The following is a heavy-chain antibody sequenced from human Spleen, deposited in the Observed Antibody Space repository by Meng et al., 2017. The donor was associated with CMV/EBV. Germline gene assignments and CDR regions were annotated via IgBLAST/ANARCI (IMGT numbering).Heavy chain of an antibody. Sequence: SETLSLTCAVSGGSMSGDYWSWIRQPPGKGLEWIGYVLYTGSTIYNSSLKSRFTISIDTSKNHFSLKLNSLTAADTAVYYGGRGGGVGFGELFYGMDVWGQGTTVTVSS. D-gene: IGHD3-10*01. CDR2: VLYTGST. CDR3: GRGGGVGFGELFYGMDV. J-gene: IGHJ6*02. V-gene: IGHV4-59*01. CDR1: GGSMSGDY.